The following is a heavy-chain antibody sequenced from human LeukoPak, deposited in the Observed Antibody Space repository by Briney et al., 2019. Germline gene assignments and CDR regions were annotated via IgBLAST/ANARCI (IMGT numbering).Heavy chain of an antibody. CDR3: AGGFYYFWSRNPSYNYYYYYMDV. Sequence: SETLSLTCTVSGGSISSYYWSWIRQPPGKGLEGSGYIYYSGSTNYNPSLKSRATISVDTSKNQFSLKLSSVTAADTAWYYCAGGFYYFWSRNPSYNYYYYYMDVWGKGTTVTVSS. V-gene: IGHV4-59*01. CDR1: GGSISSYY. CDR2: IYYSGST. J-gene: IGHJ6*03. D-gene: IGHD3-3*01.